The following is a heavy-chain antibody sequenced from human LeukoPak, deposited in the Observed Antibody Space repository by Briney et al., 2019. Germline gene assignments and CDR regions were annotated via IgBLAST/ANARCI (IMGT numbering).Heavy chain of an antibody. Sequence: KTSETLSLTCTVSGGSISSYYWSWIRQPPGKGLEWIGYIYYSGSTYYNPSLKSRVTISVDTSKNQFSLKLSSVTAADTAVYYCARHHDILTGYPFDYWGQGTLVTVSS. D-gene: IGHD3-9*01. CDR2: IYYSGST. CDR1: GGSISSYY. V-gene: IGHV4-59*08. CDR3: ARHHDILTGYPFDY. J-gene: IGHJ4*02.